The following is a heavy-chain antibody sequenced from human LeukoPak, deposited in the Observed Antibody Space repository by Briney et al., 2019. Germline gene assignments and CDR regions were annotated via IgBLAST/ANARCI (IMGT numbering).Heavy chain of an antibody. D-gene: IGHD3-3*01. V-gene: IGHV1-18*01. J-gene: IGHJ4*02. CDR1: GYTFTSYG. CDR2: ISAYNGNT. CDR3: ARDFSVAIFGVVPFDY. Sequence: ASVKVSCKASGYTFTSYGISWVRQAPGQGLEWMGWISAYNGNTNYAQKLQGRVTMTTDTSTSTAYMELRSLRSDDTAVYYCARDFSVAIFGVVPFDYWSQGTLVTVSS.